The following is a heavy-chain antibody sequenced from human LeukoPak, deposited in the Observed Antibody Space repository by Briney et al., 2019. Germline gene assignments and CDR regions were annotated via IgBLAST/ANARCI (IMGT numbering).Heavy chain of an antibody. D-gene: IGHD3-10*01. CDR2: TYPGDSDT. Sequence: KSGESLKISCKGSGYTFTMYWIGWVRQMPGKGLEWMGTTYPGDSDTIYSPSFQGQVTISADNSISTAFLQWTSLKASDTAIYYCARHLGEADAFDIWGRGTVVTVSS. CDR1: GYTFTMYW. CDR3: ARHLGEADAFDI. J-gene: IGHJ3*02. V-gene: IGHV5-51*01.